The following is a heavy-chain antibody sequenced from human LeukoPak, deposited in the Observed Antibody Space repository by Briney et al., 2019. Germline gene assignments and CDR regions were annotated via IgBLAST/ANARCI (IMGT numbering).Heavy chain of an antibody. J-gene: IGHJ4*02. V-gene: IGHV4-39*01. D-gene: IGHD6-19*01. CDR3: ARHVGQGIAVYFDY. CDR2: IYYSGST. CDR1: GGSISSSSYY. Sequence: SETLSLTCTVSGGSISSSSYYWGWIRQPPGKGLEWIGSIYYSGSTYYNPSLKSRVTISVDTSKNQFSLKLSSVTAADTAVYYCARHVGQGIAVYFDYWGQGTLVTVSS.